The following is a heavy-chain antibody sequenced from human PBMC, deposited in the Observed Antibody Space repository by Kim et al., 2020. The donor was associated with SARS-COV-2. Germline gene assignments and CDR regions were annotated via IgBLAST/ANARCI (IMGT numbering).Heavy chain of an antibody. CDR3: ARHALRLLWFGALGDSDS. V-gene: IGHV4-39*01. D-gene: IGHD3-10*01. CDR2: FSTSGTT. J-gene: IGHJ4*02. Sequence: SETLSLTCNVSGASINNDNSFWGWIRQPPGKGLEWIGSFSTSGTTYYNPSLKSRVTISVDTSKNQISLKLTSATAADTAIYYCARHALRLLWFGALGDSDSWGQGTLVAVSS. CDR1: GASINNDNSF.